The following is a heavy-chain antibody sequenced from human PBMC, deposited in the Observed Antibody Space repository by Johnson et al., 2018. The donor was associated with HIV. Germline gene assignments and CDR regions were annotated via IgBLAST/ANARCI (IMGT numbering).Heavy chain of an antibody. V-gene: IGHV3-30*02. CDR2: IRYDGSNK. D-gene: IGHD1-26*01. CDR3: ARGLGARDAFDI. J-gene: IGHJ3*02. Sequence: QVQLVESGGGLVQPGGSLRLSCAASAFTFSSYGMHWVRQAPGKGLEWVAFIRYDGSNKYYADSVKGRFTISRDNSKNTLYLQMNSLRAGDTAVYYCARGLGARDAFDIWGQGTMVTVSS. CDR1: AFTFSSYG.